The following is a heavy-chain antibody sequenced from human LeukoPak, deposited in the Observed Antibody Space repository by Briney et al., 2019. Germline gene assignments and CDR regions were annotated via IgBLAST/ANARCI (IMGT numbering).Heavy chain of an antibody. V-gene: IGHV3-11*01. CDR1: GFTFSDYY. D-gene: IGHD3-10*01. CDR2: ISSSGRTI. CDR3: ARNFISMVRGVIITTYFDY. J-gene: IGHJ4*02. Sequence: TGGSLRLSCAASGFTFSDYYMSWIRQAPGKGLEWVSYISSSGRTIYYADSVKGRFTISRDNSKNTLYLQMNSLRAEDTAVYYCARNFISMVRGVIITTYFDYWGQGTLVTVSS.